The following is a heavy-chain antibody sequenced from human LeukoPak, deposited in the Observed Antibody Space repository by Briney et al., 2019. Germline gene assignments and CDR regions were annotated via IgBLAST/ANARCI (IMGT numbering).Heavy chain of an antibody. CDR3: ARGGYRSSGWYRVQNWFDP. Sequence: GGSLRLSCAASGFTFSSYSMNWVRQAPGKGLEWVSSISSSSSYIYYADSVKGRFTISRDNAKNSLYLQMNSLRAEDTAVYYCARGGYRSSGWYRVQNWFDPWGQGTLVTVSS. V-gene: IGHV3-21*04. D-gene: IGHD6-19*01. CDR2: ISSSSSYI. J-gene: IGHJ5*02. CDR1: GFTFSSYS.